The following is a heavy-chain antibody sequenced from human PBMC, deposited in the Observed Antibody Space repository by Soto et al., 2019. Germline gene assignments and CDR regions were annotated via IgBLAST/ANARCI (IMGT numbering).Heavy chain of an antibody. CDR3: ASLSDEYSSSLGY. J-gene: IGHJ4*02. V-gene: IGHV3-7*01. CDR1: GFTFSSYW. Sequence: HPGGSLRLSCAASGFTFSSYWMSWVRQAPGKGLEWVANIKQDGSEKYYVDSVKGRFTISRDNAKNSLYLQMNSLRAEDTAVYYCASLSDEYSSSLGYWGQGTLVTVSS. CDR2: IKQDGSEK. D-gene: IGHD6-6*01.